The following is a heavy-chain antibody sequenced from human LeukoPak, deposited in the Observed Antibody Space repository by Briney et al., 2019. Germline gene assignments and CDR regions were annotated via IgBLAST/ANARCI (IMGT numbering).Heavy chain of an antibody. D-gene: IGHD3-9*01. J-gene: IGHJ4*02. CDR3: ARALKMEFDWFAAFDY. CDR2: INAGNGNT. V-gene: IGHV1-3*01. Sequence: GASVKVSCKASGYTFTSYAMHWVRQAPGQRLEWIGWINAGNGNTKYSQKFQGRVTITRDTSASTAYMELSSLRSEDTAVYYCARALKMEFDWFAAFDYWGQGTLVTVSS. CDR1: GYTFTSYA.